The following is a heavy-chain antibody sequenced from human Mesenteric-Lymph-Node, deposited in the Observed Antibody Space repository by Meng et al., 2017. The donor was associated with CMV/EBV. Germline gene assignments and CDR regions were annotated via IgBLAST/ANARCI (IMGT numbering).Heavy chain of an antibody. CDR3: ARGLHQLLSKLHNWFDP. CDR2: IIPILGIA. J-gene: IGHJ5*02. CDR1: GGTFSSYT. V-gene: IGHV1-69*02. Sequence: SVKVSCKASGGTFSSYTISWVRQAPGQGLEWMGRIIPILGIANYAQKFQGRVTITADKSTSTAYMELSSLRSEDTAVYYCARGLHQLLSKLHNWFDPWGQGTLVTVSS. D-gene: IGHD2-2*01.